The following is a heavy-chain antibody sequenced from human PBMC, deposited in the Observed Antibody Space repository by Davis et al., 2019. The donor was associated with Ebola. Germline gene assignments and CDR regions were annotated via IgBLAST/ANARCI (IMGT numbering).Heavy chain of an antibody. Sequence: GSLRLSCAASGFTFSSYWMSWIRQPPGKGLEWIGEINHSGSTNYNPSLKSRVTISVDTSKNQFSLKLSSVTAADTAVYYCARCGRKYYDFWSGYYTHWYFDLWGRGTLVTVSS. V-gene: IGHV4-34*01. CDR2: INHSGST. CDR3: ARCGRKYYDFWSGYYTHWYFDL. J-gene: IGHJ2*01. CDR1: GFTFSSYW. D-gene: IGHD3-3*01.